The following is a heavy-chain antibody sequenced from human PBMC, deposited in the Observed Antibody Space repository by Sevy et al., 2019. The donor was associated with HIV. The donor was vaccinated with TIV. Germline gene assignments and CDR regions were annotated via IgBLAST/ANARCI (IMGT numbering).Heavy chain of an antibody. CDR3: AKEDHDFWSGYYRRGPRGNFDY. D-gene: IGHD3-3*01. CDR1: GFTFSSYA. V-gene: IGHV3-23*01. CDR2: ISGSGGST. Sequence: GGSLRLSCTASGFTFSSYAMSWVRQAPGKGLEWVSAISGSGGSTYYADPVKGRFTISRDNSKNTLYLQMNSLRAEDTAVYYCAKEDHDFWSGYYRRGPRGNFDYWGQGTLVTVSS. J-gene: IGHJ4*02.